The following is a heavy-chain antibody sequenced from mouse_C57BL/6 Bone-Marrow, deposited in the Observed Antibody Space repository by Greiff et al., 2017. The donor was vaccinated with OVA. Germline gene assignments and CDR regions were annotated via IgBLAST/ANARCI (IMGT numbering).Heavy chain of an antibody. Sequence: VQLKESGPELVKPGASVKISCKASGYSFTDYNMNWVKQSNGKSLEWIGVINPNYGTTSYNQKFKGKATLTVDQSSSTAYMQLNSLTSEDSAVYDCARFYYYGSSFYAMGYWGQGASVTVSS. D-gene: IGHD1-1*01. J-gene: IGHJ4*01. CDR3: ARFYYYGSSFYAMGY. V-gene: IGHV1-39*01. CDR1: GYSFTDYN. CDR2: INPNYGTT.